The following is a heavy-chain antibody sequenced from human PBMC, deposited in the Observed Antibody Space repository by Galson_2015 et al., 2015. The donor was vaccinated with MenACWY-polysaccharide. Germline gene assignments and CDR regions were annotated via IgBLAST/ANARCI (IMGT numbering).Heavy chain of an antibody. CDR1: GFTVSSYH. Sequence: SLRLSCAASGFTVSSYHMSWVRQAPGKGLEWVSVIYSGSSTYYADSVKGRFTISRDNSKSTLYLQMNSLRPEDTAVYYCARVMWEYCSGGSCLAWGQGTLVTVSS. V-gene: IGHV3-66*02. D-gene: IGHD2-15*01. CDR2: IYSGSST. CDR3: ARVMWEYCSGGSCLA. J-gene: IGHJ4*02.